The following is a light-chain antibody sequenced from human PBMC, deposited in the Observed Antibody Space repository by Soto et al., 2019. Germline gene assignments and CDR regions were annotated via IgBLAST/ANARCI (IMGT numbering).Light chain of an antibody. CDR1: GSNLGAGYD. J-gene: IGLJ2*01. Sequence: QSVLTQPPSVSGAPGQRVTISCTGSGSNLGAGYDVHWYRQLPGTAPKLLIYTNNNRPSGVPVRFSGSKSGTSASLAITGLQAEDEADYYCQSYDSSLGGYVVFGGGTKVTVL. V-gene: IGLV1-40*01. CDR2: TNN. CDR3: QSYDSSLGGYVV.